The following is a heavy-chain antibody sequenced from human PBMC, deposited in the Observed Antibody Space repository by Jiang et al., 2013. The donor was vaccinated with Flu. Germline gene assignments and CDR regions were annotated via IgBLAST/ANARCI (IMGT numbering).Heavy chain of an antibody. D-gene: IGHD3-22*01. Sequence: RVTISVDTSKNQFSLKLSSVTAADTAVYYCASGAAGYYDSSGYFDYWGQGTLVTVSS. J-gene: IGHJ4*02. V-gene: IGHV4-39*01. CDR3: ASGAAGYYDSSGYFDY.